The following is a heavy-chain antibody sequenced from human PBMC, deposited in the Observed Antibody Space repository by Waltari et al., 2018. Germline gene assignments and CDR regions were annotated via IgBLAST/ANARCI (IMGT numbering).Heavy chain of an antibody. CDR3: AREVTGWPPYYDH. CDR1: GYSFTGNA. D-gene: IGHD6-19*01. Sequence: QVQLLQSGTGVKRPGASVKVSCTASGYSFTGNAIDWVRQAPGQSLEWMGWINPRNGNIRYSQKFQGRVTLSRDTSANTVYMELRGLRSEDTAIYYCAREVTGWPPYYDHWGQGILVTVSS. J-gene: IGHJ4*02. CDR2: INPRNGNI. V-gene: IGHV1-3*01.